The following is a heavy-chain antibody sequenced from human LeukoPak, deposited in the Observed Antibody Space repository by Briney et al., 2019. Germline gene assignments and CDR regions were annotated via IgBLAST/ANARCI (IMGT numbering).Heavy chain of an antibody. CDR1: GFTFSTYA. D-gene: IGHD3-10*01. J-gene: IGHJ3*02. CDR2: ISYNSDTT. Sequence: GSLRLSCAASGFTFSTYAMNWVRQTPEKGLVWVSYISYNSDTTHYADSVEGRFTISRDNAKNSLYLQMNSLRAEDTGVYYCTRSGDGAFDNWGPGTVVTVSS. CDR3: TRSGDGAFDN. V-gene: IGHV3-48*01.